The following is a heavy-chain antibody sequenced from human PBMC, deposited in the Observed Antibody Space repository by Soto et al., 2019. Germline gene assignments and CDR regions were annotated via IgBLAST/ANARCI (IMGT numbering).Heavy chain of an antibody. D-gene: IGHD3-22*01. V-gene: IGHV4-61*01. CDR2: IYYSGST. CDR3: TLYYYDSSGYYSDY. Sequence: SETLSLTCTVSGGSVSSGSYYWSWIRQPPGKGLEWIGYIYYSGSTNYNPSLKSRVTISVDTSKNQFSLKLSSVTAADTAVYYCTLYYYDSSGYYSDYWGQGTLVTVSS. CDR1: GGSVSSGSYY. J-gene: IGHJ4*02.